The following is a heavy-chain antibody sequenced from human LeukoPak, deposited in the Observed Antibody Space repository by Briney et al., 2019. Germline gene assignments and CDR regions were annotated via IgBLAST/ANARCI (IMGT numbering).Heavy chain of an antibody. D-gene: IGHD3-10*01. CDR3: ARGLRGVIIYYYYYMDV. CDR2: INPNSGGT. Sequence: ASVKVSCKASGYTFTGYYMHWVRQALGQGLEWMGWINPNSGGTNYAQKFQGRVTMTRDTSISTAYMELSRLRSDDTAVYYCARGLRGVIIYYYYYMDVWGKGTTVTISS. J-gene: IGHJ6*03. CDR1: GYTFTGYY. V-gene: IGHV1-2*02.